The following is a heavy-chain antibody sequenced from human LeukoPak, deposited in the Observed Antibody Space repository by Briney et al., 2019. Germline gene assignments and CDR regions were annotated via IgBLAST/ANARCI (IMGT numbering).Heavy chain of an antibody. V-gene: IGHV3-30*02. J-gene: IGHJ4*02. Sequence: GGSLRLSCAASGFTFSSYGMHWVRQAPGKGLEWVAFIRYDGSNKYYADSVKGRFTISRDNSKNTLYLQMNSLRAEDTAVYYCARGLGSGYYYEALDYWGQGTLVTVSS. D-gene: IGHD3-22*01. CDR3: ARGLGSGYYYEALDY. CDR1: GFTFSSYG. CDR2: IRYDGSNK.